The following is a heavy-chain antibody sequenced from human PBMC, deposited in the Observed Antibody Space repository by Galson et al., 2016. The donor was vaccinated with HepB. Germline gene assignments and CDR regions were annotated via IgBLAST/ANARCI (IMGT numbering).Heavy chain of an antibody. J-gene: IGHJ6*02. CDR1: GFNFKNYA. V-gene: IGHV3-30*04. Sequence: SLRLSCAASGFNFKNYAMHWVRQAPGKGLEWVAVMSYDENKKYYADSVKGRFTISRDNSKNTLYLQMNSLTSEDTAVYYCPRGGYGDRYQFYGMDVWGQGTTVTVSS. D-gene: IGHD4-17*01. CDR2: MSYDENKK. CDR3: PRGGYGDRYQFYGMDV.